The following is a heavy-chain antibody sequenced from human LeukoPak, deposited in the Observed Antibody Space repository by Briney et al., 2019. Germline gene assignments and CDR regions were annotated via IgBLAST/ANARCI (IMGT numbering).Heavy chain of an antibody. V-gene: IGHV3-74*01. D-gene: IGHD1-26*01. CDR1: RFSLSSSW. J-gene: IGHJ4*02. Sequence: GGSLRLSCAPSRFSLSSSWIHWGRESPGPGLEGVSRINDDATVTTYAHSVKGRFTTSRDNAKNTLYLQMNSLRADDTAVYYCATTGSGSYYDYWGQGNLVTVSS. CDR3: ATTGSGSYYDY. CDR2: INDDATVT.